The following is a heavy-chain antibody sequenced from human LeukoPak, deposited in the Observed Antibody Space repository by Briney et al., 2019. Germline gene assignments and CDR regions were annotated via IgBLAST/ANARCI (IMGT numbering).Heavy chain of an antibody. CDR2: IHPSGVDT. Sequence: ASVKVSCKASGDTFSNYFIHWVRQAPGQGLEWMGTIHPSGVDTTYAQKLQGRVTMTTDTSTSTAYMELRSLRSDDTAVYYCARKGGIAAAGHEADYYYMDVWGKGTTVTVSS. V-gene: IGHV1-46*01. CDR1: GDTFSNYF. CDR3: ARKGGIAAAGHEADYYYMDV. J-gene: IGHJ6*03. D-gene: IGHD6-13*01.